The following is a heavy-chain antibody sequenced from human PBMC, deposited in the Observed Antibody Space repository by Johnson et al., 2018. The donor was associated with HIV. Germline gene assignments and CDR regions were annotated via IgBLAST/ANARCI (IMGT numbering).Heavy chain of an antibody. V-gene: IGHV3-7*01. D-gene: IGHD3-22*01. Sequence: VQLVESGGGLVQPGGSLRLSCAASGFTFSSYWMSWVRQAPGKGLEWVANIKQDGSEQYYVDSVKGRFTISRDNAKNSLYLQMNSLRAEDTAVYYCASNLPYDSSGYYYSGRDAFDIWGQGTMVTVSS. CDR1: GFTFSSYW. J-gene: IGHJ3*02. CDR2: IKQDGSEQ. CDR3: ASNLPYDSSGYYYSGRDAFDI.